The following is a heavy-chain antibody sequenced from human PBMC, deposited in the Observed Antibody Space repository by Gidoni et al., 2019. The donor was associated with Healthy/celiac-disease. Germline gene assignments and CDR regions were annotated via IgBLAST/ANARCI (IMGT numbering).Heavy chain of an antibody. CDR1: GYTFTGYY. J-gene: IGHJ5*02. V-gene: IGHV1-2*02. Sequence: QVQLVQSGAEVKKPGASVKVSCQASGYTFTGYYMHGLRQAPGQGREWMGWINPNSGGTNYAQKFQGRVTMTRDTSISTAYMELSRLRSDDTAVYYCARAITLHYWFDPWGQGTLVTVSS. CDR3: ARAITLHYWFDP. D-gene: IGHD3-10*01. CDR2: INPNSGGT.